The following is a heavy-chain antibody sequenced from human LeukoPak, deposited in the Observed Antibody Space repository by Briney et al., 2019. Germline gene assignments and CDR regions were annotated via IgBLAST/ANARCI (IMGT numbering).Heavy chain of an antibody. J-gene: IGHJ4*02. Sequence: GGSLRLSCAASGFSFSDSYMSWVRQAPGKGLEWVGRIKSKTDGGTTDYAAPVKGGFTISRDDSKNTLYLQMNSLKTEDTAVYYCTTLYGDYDYWGQGTLVTVSS. V-gene: IGHV3-15*01. CDR3: TTLYGDYDY. CDR1: GFSFSDSY. D-gene: IGHD4-17*01. CDR2: IKSKTDGGTT.